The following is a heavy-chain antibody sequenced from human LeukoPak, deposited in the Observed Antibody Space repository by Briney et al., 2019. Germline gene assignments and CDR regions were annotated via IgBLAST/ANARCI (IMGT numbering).Heavy chain of an antibody. CDR3: ARGMPTVPVYFDS. D-gene: IGHD4-17*01. V-gene: IGHV3-66*01. J-gene: IGHJ4*02. CDR1: GFTFSSYG. Sequence: GGSLRLSCAASGFTFSSYGMHWVRQAPGKGLEWVSIIYSGGSTYYTDSVKGRFTISRDNSKNTLYLQMNILKAEDTAVYYCARGMPTVPVYFDSWGQGTLVTVSS. CDR2: IYSGGST.